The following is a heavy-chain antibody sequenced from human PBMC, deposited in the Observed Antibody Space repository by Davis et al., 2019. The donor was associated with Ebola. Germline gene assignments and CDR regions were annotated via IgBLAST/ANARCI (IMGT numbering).Heavy chain of an antibody. CDR3: ARDGSTSNQKSGELDY. Sequence: ASVKVSCKASGYTFTGYYMHWVRQAPGQGLEWMGWINPNSGGTNYAQKFQGRVTMTRDTSISTAFMELSRLRSDDTAVYYCARDGSTSNQKSGELDYWGQGPLVTVSS. D-gene: IGHD7-27*01. J-gene: IGHJ4*02. CDR1: GYTFTGYY. CDR2: INPNSGGT. V-gene: IGHV1-2*02.